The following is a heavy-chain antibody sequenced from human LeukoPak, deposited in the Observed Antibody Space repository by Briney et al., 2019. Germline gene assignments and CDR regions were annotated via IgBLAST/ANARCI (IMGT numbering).Heavy chain of an antibody. Sequence: TGGSLRLSCAASGFALRSTWMHWVRQAPGKGLMWVSRINSDTTSTAYVDSVKGRFTISRDNTKNTLYLQMNSLRAEDTAIYYCVRDARYCPDVWGQGTTVTVSS. CDR2: INSDTTST. V-gene: IGHV3-74*03. CDR3: VRDARYCPDV. CDR1: GFALRSTW. D-gene: IGHD2-8*02. J-gene: IGHJ6*02.